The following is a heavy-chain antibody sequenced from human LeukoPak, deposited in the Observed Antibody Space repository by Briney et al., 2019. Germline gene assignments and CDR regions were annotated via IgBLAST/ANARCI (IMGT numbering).Heavy chain of an antibody. CDR1: GFTFSSYG. V-gene: IGHV3-30*18. D-gene: IGHD3-22*01. Sequence: PGGSLRLSCAASGFTFSSYGMHWVRQAPGKGLEWVTLISYDGTNKYYADSVKGRFTISRDNSKNTLYLQMNSLRAEDTAVYYCGKDLRYYYDSTTYYFDYYFDYWGQGTLVTVSS. CDR2: ISYDGTNK. J-gene: IGHJ4*02. CDR3: GKDLRYYYDSTTYYFDYYFDY.